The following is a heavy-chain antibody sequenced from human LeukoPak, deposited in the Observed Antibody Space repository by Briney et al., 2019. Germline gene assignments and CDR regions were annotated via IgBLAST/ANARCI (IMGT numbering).Heavy chain of an antibody. CDR3: ATCEGVVPGGLLL. CDR2: IKKDGSEK. J-gene: IGHJ6*04. V-gene: IGHV3-7*01. CDR1: GFTSSGFM. D-gene: IGHD2-15*01. Sequence: GGSLRLSCVASGFTSSGFMMSWVRRPPGKGLEWVANIKKDGSEKEYVDSVKGRFSIFRDNAKNSVYLQMNSLRGEATSVYYCATCEGVVPGGLLLWGKGTTVIVSS.